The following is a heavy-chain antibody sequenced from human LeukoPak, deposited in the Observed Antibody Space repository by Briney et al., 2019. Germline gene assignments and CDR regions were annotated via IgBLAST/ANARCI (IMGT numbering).Heavy chain of an antibody. CDR2: INPNSGGT. D-gene: IGHD3-10*01. J-gene: IGHJ4*02. Sequence: ASVKVSCKASGYTLTGYYMHWVRQAPGQGLEWMGWINPNSGGTNYAQKFQGRVTMARDTSISTAYMELSRLRSDDTAVYYCARWNYGSGSYYYWGQGTLVTVSS. CDR1: GYTLTGYY. V-gene: IGHV1-2*02. CDR3: ARWNYGSGSYYY.